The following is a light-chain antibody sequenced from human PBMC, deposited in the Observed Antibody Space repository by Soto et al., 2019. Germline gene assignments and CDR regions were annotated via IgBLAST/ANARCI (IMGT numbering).Light chain of an antibody. CDR2: LND. Sequence: QSALTQPPSASGTPGQRVTISCSGSYSNIGSNSVNWYQQLPGTAPKLLIYLNDQRPSGVPDRFSGSKSGNTASLTISGLQAEDEADYYCSSYTSSSTRYVFGTGTKVTVL. V-gene: IGLV1-44*01. CDR1: YSNIGSNS. J-gene: IGLJ1*01. CDR3: SSYTSSSTRYV.